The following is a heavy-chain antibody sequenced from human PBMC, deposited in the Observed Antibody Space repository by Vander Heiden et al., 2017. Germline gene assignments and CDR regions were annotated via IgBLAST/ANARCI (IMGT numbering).Heavy chain of an antibody. CDR2: ISYDGSNK. Sequence: QVQLVESGGGVVQPGRSLRLSCAASGFTFSSYAMHWVRQAPGKGLEWVAVISYDGSNKYYADSVKGRFTISRDNSKNTLYLQMNSLRAEDTAVYYCARDQSMTYYYYGMDVWGQGTTVTVSS. J-gene: IGHJ6*02. D-gene: IGHD6-6*01. CDR3: ARDQSMTYYYYGMDV. V-gene: IGHV3-30-3*01. CDR1: GFTFSSYA.